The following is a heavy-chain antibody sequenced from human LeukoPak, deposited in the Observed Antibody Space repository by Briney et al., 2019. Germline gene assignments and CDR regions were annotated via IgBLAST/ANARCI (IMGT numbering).Heavy chain of an antibody. CDR3: ARRGGYYDSSGYYFDY. CDR1: GFTFSDYY. Sequence: GGSLRLSCAASGFTFSDYYMSWIRQAPGKGLEWISSISNSGSTMSYADSVKGRFTISRDNARNSLYLQMSSLRAEDTAVYYCARRGGYYDSSGYYFDYWGQGTLVTVSS. V-gene: IGHV3-11*01. J-gene: IGHJ4*02. D-gene: IGHD3-22*01. CDR2: ISNSGSTM.